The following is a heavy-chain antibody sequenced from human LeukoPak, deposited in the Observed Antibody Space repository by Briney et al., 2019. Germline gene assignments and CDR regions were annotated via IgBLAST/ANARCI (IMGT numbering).Heavy chain of an antibody. CDR1: GFTFRDSA. CDR3: ARDIELST. Sequence: GGSLRLSCAASGFTFRDSAMSWVRQAPGKGLEWVSLISFSCDNTYYTDSVKGRFTISRDNSKDTLYLQMNSLRAEDTAIYYCARDIELSTWGLGTMVTVSS. J-gene: IGHJ3*01. CDR2: ISFSCDNT. D-gene: IGHD3-16*02. V-gene: IGHV3-23*01.